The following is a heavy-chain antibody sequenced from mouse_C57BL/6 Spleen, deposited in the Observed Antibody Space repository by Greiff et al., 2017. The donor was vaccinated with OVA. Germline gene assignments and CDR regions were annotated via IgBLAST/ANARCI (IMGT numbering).Heavy chain of an antibody. Sequence: VQLQQPGAELVRPGSSVKLSCKASGYTFTSYWMDWVKQRPGQGLEWIGNIYPSDSETHYNQKFKDKATLTVDKSSSTAYMQLSSLTSEDSADYYCARGLLQDFDYWGQGTTLTVSS. J-gene: IGHJ2*01. CDR2: IYPSDSET. D-gene: IGHD2-3*01. V-gene: IGHV1-61*01. CDR3: ARGLLQDFDY. CDR1: GYTFTSYW.